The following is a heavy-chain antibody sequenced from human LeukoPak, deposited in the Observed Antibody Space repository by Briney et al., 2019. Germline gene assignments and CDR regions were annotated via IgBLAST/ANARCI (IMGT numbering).Heavy chain of an antibody. J-gene: IGHJ4*02. Sequence: ASETLSLTCTVSGGSMSSYYWNWIRQPPGKGLEWIGYIYYSGSTNYNPSLKSRVTISVDTSKNQFSLKLSSVTAADTAVYYCARFSYYYGSGSWGQGTLVTVSS. CDR1: GGSMSSYY. V-gene: IGHV4-59*01. CDR2: IYYSGST. D-gene: IGHD3-10*01. CDR3: ARFSYYYGSGS.